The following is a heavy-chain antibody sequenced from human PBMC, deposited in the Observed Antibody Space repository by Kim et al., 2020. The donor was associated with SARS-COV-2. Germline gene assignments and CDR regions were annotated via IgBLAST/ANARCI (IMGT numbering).Heavy chain of an antibody. CDR3: AKDSAVVVVAAPYYFDY. Sequence: VKGRFTISRDNSKNTLYLQMNSLRAEDTAVYYCAKDSAVVVVAAPYYFDYWGQGTLVTVSS. V-gene: IGHV3-23*01. D-gene: IGHD2-15*01. J-gene: IGHJ4*02.